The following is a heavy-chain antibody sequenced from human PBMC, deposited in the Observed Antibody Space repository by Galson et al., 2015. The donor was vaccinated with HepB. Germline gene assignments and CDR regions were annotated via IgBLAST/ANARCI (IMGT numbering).Heavy chain of an antibody. J-gene: IGHJ4*02. V-gene: IGHV1-24*01. CDR1: GYTLTELS. CDR2: FDPEDGET. CDR3: ATDLVVVVAATPASSDY. Sequence: SVKVSCKVSGYTLTELSMHWVRQAPGKGLEWMGGFDPEDGETIYAQKFQGRVTMTEDTSTDTAYMELSSLRSEDTAVYYCATDLVVVVAATPASSDYWGQGTLVTVSS. D-gene: IGHD2-15*01.